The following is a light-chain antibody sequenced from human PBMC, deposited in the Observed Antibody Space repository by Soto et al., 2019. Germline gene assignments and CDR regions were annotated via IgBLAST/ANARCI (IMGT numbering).Light chain of an antibody. CDR1: QSISNH. Sequence: DIQMTQSPSSLSASVEDRVIITCRASQSISNHLNWYQQKPGKAPKLLIFAASSLQSGVPSRFSGSRSGPDFTLTISSLQPDDFATYYCHQYNSYSFGQGTKVDIK. CDR3: HQYNSYS. J-gene: IGKJ1*01. CDR2: AAS. V-gene: IGKV1-39*01.